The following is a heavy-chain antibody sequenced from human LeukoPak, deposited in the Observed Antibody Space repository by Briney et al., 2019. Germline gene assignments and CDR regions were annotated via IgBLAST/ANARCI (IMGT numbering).Heavy chain of an antibody. CDR3: AKDDGSYWTVVGAFDI. J-gene: IGHJ3*02. V-gene: IGHV3-23*01. D-gene: IGHD1-26*01. CDR1: GFTFNSYA. CDR2: ISGSGGST. Sequence: GGSLRLSCAASGFTFNSYAMSWVRQAPGKGLEWVSAISGSGGSTYYADSVKGRFTISRDNSKNTLYLQMNSLRAEDTAVYYCAKDDGSYWTVVGAFDIWGQGTMVTVSS.